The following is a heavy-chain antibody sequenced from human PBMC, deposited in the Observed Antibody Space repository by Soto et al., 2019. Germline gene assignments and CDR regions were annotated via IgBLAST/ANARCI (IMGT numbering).Heavy chain of an antibody. V-gene: IGHV1-46*01. CDR3: ARDLAAGDY. Sequence: QVQLVQSGAEVKKPGASVKLSCRTSGYTFTHYYIHWVRQAPGQGLEWLAIMNPASGSTNNAQDFQGRVTLTMDTSTTTVYMGLSGRRGEDTAGFCCARDLAAGDYWGQGPLVTVSS. J-gene: IGHJ4*02. CDR1: GYTFTHYY. D-gene: IGHD6-13*01. CDR2: MNPASGST.